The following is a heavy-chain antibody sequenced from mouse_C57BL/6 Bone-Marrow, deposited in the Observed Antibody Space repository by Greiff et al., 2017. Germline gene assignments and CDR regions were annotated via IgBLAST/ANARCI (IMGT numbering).Heavy chain of an antibody. CDR3: ATYYSNYTGVDY. CDR1: GYSITSGYY. D-gene: IGHD2-5*01. CDR2: ISYDGSN. Sequence: EVQVVESGPGLVKPSQSLSLTCSVTGYSITSGYYWNWIRQFPGNKLEWMGYISYDGSNNYNPSLKNRISITRDTSKNQFFLKLNSVTTEDTATYYCATYYSNYTGVDYWGQGTTLTVSS. J-gene: IGHJ2*01. V-gene: IGHV3-6*01.